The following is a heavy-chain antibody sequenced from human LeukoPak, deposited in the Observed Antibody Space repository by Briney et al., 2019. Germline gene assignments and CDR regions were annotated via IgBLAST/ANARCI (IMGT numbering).Heavy chain of an antibody. CDR3: ARGRRGYSGHRHYYYYMDV. Sequence: PSETLSLTCAVYGGSFSGYYWSWIRQPPGKGLEWIGEINHSGSTNYNPSLKSRVTISVDTSKNQFSLKLSSVTAADTAVYYCARGRRGYSGHRHYYYYMDVWGKGTTVTVSS. J-gene: IGHJ6*03. CDR1: GGSFSGYY. CDR2: INHSGST. D-gene: IGHD5-12*01. V-gene: IGHV4-34*01.